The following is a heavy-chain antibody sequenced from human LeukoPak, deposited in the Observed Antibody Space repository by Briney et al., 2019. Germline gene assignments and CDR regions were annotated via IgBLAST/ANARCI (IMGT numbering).Heavy chain of an antibody. CDR1: GGPFSGYY. CDR2: INHSGST. CDR3: ARDGYSYGYGY. J-gene: IGHJ4*02. V-gene: IGHV4-34*01. Sequence: SETLSLTCAVYGGPFSGYYWSWIRQPPGKGLEWIGEINHSGSTNYNPSLKSRVTISVDTSKNQFSLKLSSVTAADTAVYYCARDGYSYGYGYWGQGTLVTVSS. D-gene: IGHD5-18*01.